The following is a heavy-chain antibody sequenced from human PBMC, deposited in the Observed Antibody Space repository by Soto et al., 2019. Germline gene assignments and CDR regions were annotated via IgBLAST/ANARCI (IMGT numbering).Heavy chain of an antibody. CDR1: GGTFSSYA. V-gene: IGHV1-69*06. Sequence: SVKVSCKASGGTFSSYAISWVRQAPGQGLEWMGGIIPIFGTANYAQKFQGRVTITADKSTSTAYMELSSLRSEDTAVYYCARNMTGTTWTRNGMDVWGQGTTVTVSS. CDR3: ARNMTGTTWTRNGMDV. CDR2: IIPIFGTA. D-gene: IGHD1-7*01. J-gene: IGHJ6*02.